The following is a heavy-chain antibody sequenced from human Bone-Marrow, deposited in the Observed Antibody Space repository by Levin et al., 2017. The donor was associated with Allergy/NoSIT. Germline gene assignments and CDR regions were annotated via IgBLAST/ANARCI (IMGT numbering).Heavy chain of an antibody. D-gene: IGHD3-16*01. CDR1: GFTFSSYA. J-gene: IGHJ4*02. Sequence: GESLKISCAASGFTFSSYAMHWVRQAPGKGLEWVAVISYDGSNKYYADSVKGRFTISRDNSKNTLYLQMNSLRAEDTAVYYCARGLLGDYWGQGTLVTVSS. CDR2: ISYDGSNK. CDR3: ARGLLGDY. V-gene: IGHV3-30-3*01.